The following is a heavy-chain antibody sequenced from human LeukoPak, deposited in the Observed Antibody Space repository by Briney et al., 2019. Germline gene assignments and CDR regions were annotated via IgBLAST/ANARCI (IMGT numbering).Heavy chain of an antibody. CDR2: INHSGST. CDR1: GASFSGYY. V-gene: IGHV4-34*01. J-gene: IGHJ4*02. D-gene: IGHD4-11*01. Sequence: SETLSPTCAVYGASFSGYYWSWIRQPPGKGLEWIGAINHSGSTNYNPSLKSRVTISVDTSKNQFSLKLSSVTAADTAVYYCARGLRRKGDYSNYSFLLSGSFDYWGQGTLVTVSS. CDR3: ARGLRRKGDYSNYSFLLSGSFDY.